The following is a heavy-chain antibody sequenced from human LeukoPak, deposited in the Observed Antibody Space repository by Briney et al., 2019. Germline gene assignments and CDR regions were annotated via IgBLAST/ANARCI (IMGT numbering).Heavy chain of an antibody. J-gene: IGHJ4*02. CDR3: ARAIVGRDGYNYFDY. CDR1: GFTFSSYA. CDR2: ISYDGSNK. D-gene: IGHD5-24*01. V-gene: IGHV3-30*04. Sequence: PGGSLRLSCAASGFTFSSYAMHWVRQAPGKGLEWVAVISYDGSNKYYADSVKGRFTISRDNSKNTLYLQMNSLRAEDTAVYYCARAIVGRDGYNYFDYWGQGTLVTVSS.